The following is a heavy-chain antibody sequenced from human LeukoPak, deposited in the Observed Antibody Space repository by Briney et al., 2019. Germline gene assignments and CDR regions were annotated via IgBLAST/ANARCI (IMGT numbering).Heavy chain of an antibody. CDR2: IIPILGIA. V-gene: IGHV1-69*04. CDR3: ARTADNYDILTGYYSVLAAFDI. J-gene: IGHJ3*02. D-gene: IGHD3-9*01. CDR1: GGTFSSYA. Sequence: SVKVSCKASGGTFSSYAISWVRQAPGQGLEWMGRIIPILGIANYAQKFQGRVTITADKSTSTAYMELSSLRSEDAAVYYCARTADNYDILTGYYSVLAAFDIWGQGTMVTVSS.